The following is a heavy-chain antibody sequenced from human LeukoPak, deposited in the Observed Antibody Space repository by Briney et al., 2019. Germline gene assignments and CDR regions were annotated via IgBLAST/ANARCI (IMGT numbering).Heavy chain of an antibody. CDR3: ARGDDYNFFDY. J-gene: IGHJ4*02. V-gene: IGHV3-53*01. Sequence: GGSLRLSCAVSGFSVTNNYMSWVRQAPGKGLEWVSVFYVGGATYFADSVKGRFTISRDNSENTLHLQMKSLRAEDTAVYYCARGDDYNFFDYWGQGTLVTVSS. CDR2: FYVGGAT. CDR1: GFSVTNNY. D-gene: IGHD5-24*01.